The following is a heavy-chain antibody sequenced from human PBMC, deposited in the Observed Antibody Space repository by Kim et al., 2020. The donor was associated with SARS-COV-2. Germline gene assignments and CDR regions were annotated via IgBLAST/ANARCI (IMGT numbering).Heavy chain of an antibody. Sequence: GGSLRLSCAASGFTFSSYWMSWVRQAPGKGLEWVANIKQDGSEKYYVDSVKGRFTISRDNAKNSLYLQINSLSSEDTAVYYFAMPVLEMATTRPYSFDY. D-gene: IGHD3-3*02. CDR1: GFTFSSYW. CDR3: AMPVLEMATTRPYSFDY. V-gene: IGHV3-7*01. J-gene: IGHJ4*01. CDR2: IKQDGSEK.